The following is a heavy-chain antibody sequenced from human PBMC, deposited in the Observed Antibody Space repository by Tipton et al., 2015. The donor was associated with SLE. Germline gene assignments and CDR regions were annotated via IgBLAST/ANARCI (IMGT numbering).Heavy chain of an antibody. J-gene: IGHJ3*02. CDR3: ARRGWVDAFDI. Sequence: LRLSCTVSGGSISWSGYNWDWIRQAPGKGLEWIGSIYSSGSPYYHASLKSRVTISVDRSKNQFSLRLSSVTAADTAVYYCARRGWVDAFDIWGQGTMVIVSS. D-gene: IGHD6-19*01. CDR1: GGSISWSGYN. V-gene: IGHV4-39*07. CDR2: IYSSGSP.